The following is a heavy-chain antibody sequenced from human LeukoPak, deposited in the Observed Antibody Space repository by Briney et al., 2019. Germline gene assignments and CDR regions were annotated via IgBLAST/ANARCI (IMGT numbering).Heavy chain of an antibody. J-gene: IGHJ4*02. Sequence: SETLSLTCAVYGGSFSGYYWSWIRQPPGKGLEWIGEINHSGSTNYNPSLKSRVTISVDTSKNQFSLELSSVTAADTAVYYCARAQHDYGDYVDYWGQGTLVTVSS. D-gene: IGHD4-17*01. CDR2: INHSGST. CDR3: ARAQHDYGDYVDY. V-gene: IGHV4-34*01. CDR1: GGSFSGYY.